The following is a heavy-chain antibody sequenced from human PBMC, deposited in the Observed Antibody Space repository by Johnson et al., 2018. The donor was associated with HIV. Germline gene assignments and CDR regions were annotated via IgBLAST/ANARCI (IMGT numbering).Heavy chain of an antibody. CDR2: ISFDAINK. J-gene: IGHJ3*01. D-gene: IGHD6-19*01. CDR3: ARGGGSDWCNALDL. CDR1: GFTFSSYG. V-gene: IGHV3-30*03. Sequence: QVQLVESGGGVVQPGRSLRLSCAASGFTFSSYGMHWVRQAPGKGLEWVAVISFDAINKYYADSVKGRFTISRDIAKNSLYLQMNSLRAEDTAVYYCARGGGSDWCNALDLWCRGTMVTVAS.